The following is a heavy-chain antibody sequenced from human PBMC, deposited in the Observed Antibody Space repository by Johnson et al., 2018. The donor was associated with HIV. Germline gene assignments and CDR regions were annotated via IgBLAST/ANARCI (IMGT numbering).Heavy chain of an antibody. CDR2: IRYDGNNK. Sequence: QEQLVESGGGVVKPGGSLRLSCVASGFTFSSYAMHWVRQAPGKGLEWVTFIRYDGNNKYYVDSLKGRFTVSRENAKNTMYLQMNSLRAEDTATYYCVRGSRYTYDNDDVHLLQAFDIWGQGTVVTVSS. D-gene: IGHD3-22*01. J-gene: IGHJ3*02. V-gene: IGHV3-30*02. CDR3: VRGSRYTYDNDDVHLLQAFDI. CDR1: GFTFSSYA.